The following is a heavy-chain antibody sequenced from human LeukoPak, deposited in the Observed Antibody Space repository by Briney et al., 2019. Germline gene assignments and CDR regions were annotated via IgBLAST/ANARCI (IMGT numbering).Heavy chain of an antibody. D-gene: IGHD3-10*01. Sequence: ASVRVSCKASGYTFTSYGISWVRQAPGQGREWMGWISTYNGNTNYAQKLQGRVTMTTDTSTSTAYMELRSLRSDDTAVYYCARSYGYRGAFDIWGQGTMVTVSS. CDR3: ARSYGYRGAFDI. CDR2: ISTYNGNT. CDR1: GYTFTSYG. V-gene: IGHV1-18*01. J-gene: IGHJ3*02.